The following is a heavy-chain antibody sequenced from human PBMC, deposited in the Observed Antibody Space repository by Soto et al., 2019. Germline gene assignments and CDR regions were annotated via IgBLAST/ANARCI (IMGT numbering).Heavy chain of an antibody. D-gene: IGHD3-22*01. CDR1: GFTFSSYG. CDR3: AKDREDWYYYDSFDP. J-gene: IGHJ5*02. V-gene: IGHV3-30*18. Sequence: QVQLVESGGGVVQPGRSLRLSCAASGFTFSSYGMHWVRQAPGKGLEWVAVISYDGSNKYYADSVKGRFTISRDNSKNTLYLQMNSLRAEDTAVYYCAKDREDWYYYDSFDPWGQGTLVTVSS. CDR2: ISYDGSNK.